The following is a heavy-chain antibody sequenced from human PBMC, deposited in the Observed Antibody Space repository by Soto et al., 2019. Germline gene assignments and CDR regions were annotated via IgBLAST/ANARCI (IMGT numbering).Heavy chain of an antibody. D-gene: IGHD3-10*01. J-gene: IGHJ4*02. CDR2: TYYTGST. CDR3: ARDVNYYGSGSYRYFDH. Sequence: SETLSLTCTVSGGSVSSVIYYWTWIRQPPGKGLEWIGDTYYTGSTNYNPSLKSRVAISVDTSKKQFSLKLSSVTAADTAVYYCARDVNYYGSGSYRYFDHWGQGALVTVS. V-gene: IGHV4-61*01. CDR1: GGSVSSVIYY.